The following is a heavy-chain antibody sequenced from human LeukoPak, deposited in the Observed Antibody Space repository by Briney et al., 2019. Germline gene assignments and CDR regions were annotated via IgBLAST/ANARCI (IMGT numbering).Heavy chain of an antibody. CDR3: ARPEYKYGYKLDY. Sequence: GASVKVSCKASGYTFTGSYIHWVRQAPGQGLEWMAWINPEHGGTNYAQKFQGRVTLTRDTSISTAYLEVSSLRSDDTAVYYCARPEYKYGYKLDYWGQGTLVTVSS. D-gene: IGHD5-18*01. V-gene: IGHV1-2*02. J-gene: IGHJ4*02. CDR2: INPEHGGT. CDR1: GYTFTGSY.